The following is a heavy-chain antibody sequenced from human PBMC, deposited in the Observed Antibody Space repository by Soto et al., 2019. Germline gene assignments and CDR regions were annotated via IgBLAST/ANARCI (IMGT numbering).Heavy chain of an antibody. CDR2: IYPGDSDT. D-gene: IGHD2-15*01. CDR1: GYSFTSYW. CDR3: ARPPVGVAARRGADAFDI. Sequence: GESLKISCKGSGYSFTSYWIGWVRQMPGKGLEWMGIIYPGDSDTRYSPSFQGQVTISADKSISTAYLQWSSLKASDTAMYYCARPPVGVAARRGADAFDIWGQGTMVTVSS. V-gene: IGHV5-51*01. J-gene: IGHJ3*02.